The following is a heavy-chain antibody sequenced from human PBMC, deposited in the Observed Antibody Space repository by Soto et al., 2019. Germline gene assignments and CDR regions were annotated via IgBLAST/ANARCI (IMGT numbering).Heavy chain of an antibody. J-gene: IGHJ4*02. D-gene: IGHD1-7*01. CDR1: GYTFTSYG. CDR3: ARDQTGTPALDY. CDR2: ISAYNGNT. V-gene: IGHV1-18*04. Sequence: GSVKVSCKASGYTFTSYGISWVRQAPGQGLEWMGWISAYNGNTNYAQKLQGRVTMTTDTSTSTAYMELRSLRSDDTAVYYCARDQTGTPALDYWGQGTLVTVSS.